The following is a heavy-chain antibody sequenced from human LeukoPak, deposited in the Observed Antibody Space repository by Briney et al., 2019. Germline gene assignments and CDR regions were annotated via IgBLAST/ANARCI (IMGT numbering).Heavy chain of an antibody. Sequence: SGPTLVKPTQTLTLTCTFSGFSLSTSGVGVGWIRQTPGKALEWLALIYWDDDKRYSPSLKSRLTITKDTSKNQVVLTMTNMDPVDTATYYCARGRFGELYLDYWGQGTLVTVSS. CDR2: IYWDDDK. CDR1: GFSLSTSGVG. J-gene: IGHJ4*02. CDR3: ARGRFGELYLDY. V-gene: IGHV2-5*02. D-gene: IGHD3-10*01.